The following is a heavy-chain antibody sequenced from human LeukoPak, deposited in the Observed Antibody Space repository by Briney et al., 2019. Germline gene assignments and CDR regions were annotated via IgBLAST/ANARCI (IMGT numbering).Heavy chain of an antibody. CDR1: GFIFSSYG. CDR2: ISYDGSNK. V-gene: IGHV3-30*03. CDR3: ARGNGLWFGELPNWFDP. Sequence: GGSLRLSCAASGFIFSSYGMHWVRQAPGKGLEWVAVISYDGSNKYYADSVKGRFTISRDNSKNTLYLQMGSLRAEDMAVYYCARGNGLWFGELPNWFDPWGQGTLVTVSS. D-gene: IGHD3-10*01. J-gene: IGHJ5*02.